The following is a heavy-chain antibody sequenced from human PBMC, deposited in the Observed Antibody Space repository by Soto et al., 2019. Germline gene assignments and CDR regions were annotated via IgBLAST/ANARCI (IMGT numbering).Heavy chain of an antibody. J-gene: IGHJ4*02. CDR1: GYTFTSYG. V-gene: IGHV1-18*01. Sequence: QVQLVQSGPEVKKPGASVKVSCKTSGYTFTSYGISWVRQAPGQGLEWMGWITTDKGKTTYAQKFQGRVTMTTDTCTSTAYMEMRSLRSDDTAVYYRATRSPAFDYWGQGTLVTVSS. CDR2: ITTDKGKT. CDR3: ATRSPAFDY.